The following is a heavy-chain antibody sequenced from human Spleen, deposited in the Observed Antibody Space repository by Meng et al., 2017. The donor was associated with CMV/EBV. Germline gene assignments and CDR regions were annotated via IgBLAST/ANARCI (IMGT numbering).Heavy chain of an antibody. D-gene: IGHD3-16*01. CDR1: GFTFSDYA. V-gene: IGHV3-23*01. J-gene: IGHJ4*02. CDR3: AKDLISFWGNFDN. CDR2: ISGSGGMS. Sequence: CAHSGFTFSDYAMGWVRQAPGKGLEWVSAISGSGGMSYYADSVKGRFTISRGNSKSTLFLQMNNLRAEDTAIYYCAKDLISFWGNFDNWGQGTLVTVSS.